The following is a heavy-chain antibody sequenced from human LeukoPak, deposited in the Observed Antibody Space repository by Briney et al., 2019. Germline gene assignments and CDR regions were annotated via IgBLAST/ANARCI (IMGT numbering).Heavy chain of an antibody. CDR1: GFTVSSNY. V-gene: IGHV3-66*01. J-gene: IGHJ4*02. D-gene: IGHD3-10*01. CDR2: IYSGGST. Sequence: GGSLRLSCAASGFTVSSNYMSWVRQAPGKGLEWVSVIYSGGSTYYADSVKGRFTISRDNSKNTLYLQMNSLRAEDTAVYYCARDLGYGSGSYYRVDYWGQGTLVTVSS. CDR3: ARDLGYGSGSYYRVDY.